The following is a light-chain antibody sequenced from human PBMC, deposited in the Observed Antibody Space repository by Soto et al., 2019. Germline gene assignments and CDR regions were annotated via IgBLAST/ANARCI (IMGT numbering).Light chain of an antibody. CDR1: SSNIGGNT. CDR3: AVRDDRLNGVV. V-gene: IGLV1-44*01. CDR2: SNS. Sequence: QSVLTQPPSASGTPGQWVTISCSGSSSNIGGNTVHWYKQLPGAAPKLLIYSNSRRPSGVPDRFSGSKSGTSASLDISGLQSDDEADYYCAVRDDRLNGVVFGGGTKLTVL. J-gene: IGLJ2*01.